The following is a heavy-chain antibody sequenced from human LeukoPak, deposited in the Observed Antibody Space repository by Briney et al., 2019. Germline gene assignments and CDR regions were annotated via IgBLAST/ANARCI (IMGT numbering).Heavy chain of an antibody. CDR3: AKAVDTAQTTDY. CDR2: ISYDGSNK. J-gene: IGHJ4*02. Sequence: PGGSLRLSCAASGFTFSSYAMHWVRQAPGKGLEWVAVISYDGSNKYYADSVKGRFTISRDNSKNTLYLQMNSLRAEDTAVYYCAKAVDTAQTTDYWGQGTLVTVSS. V-gene: IGHV3-30*04. D-gene: IGHD5-18*01. CDR1: GFTFSSYA.